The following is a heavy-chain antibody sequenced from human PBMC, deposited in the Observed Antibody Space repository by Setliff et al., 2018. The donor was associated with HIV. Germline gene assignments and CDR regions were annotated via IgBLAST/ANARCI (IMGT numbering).Heavy chain of an antibody. CDR3: VSVPDY. CDR2: IYHSGSA. Sequence: SETLSLTCAVSGGSMNSGGYPWSWIRQPQGKGLEWIGYIYHSGSAIYNPSLNSRVIISADRSKNQFSLKVNSVTAADTAVYYCVSVPDYWGPGTLVTVSS. V-gene: IGHV4-30-2*01. CDR1: GGSMNSGGYP. J-gene: IGHJ4*02.